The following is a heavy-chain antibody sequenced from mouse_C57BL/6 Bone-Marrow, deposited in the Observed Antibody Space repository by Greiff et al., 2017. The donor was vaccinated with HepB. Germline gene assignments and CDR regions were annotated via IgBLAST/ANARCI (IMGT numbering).Heavy chain of an antibody. CDR3: AREEDYDWYFDV. CDR2: ISYDGSN. V-gene: IGHV3-6*01. J-gene: IGHJ1*03. CDR1: GYSITSGYY. D-gene: IGHD2-4*01. Sequence: EVQVVESGPGLVKPSQSLSLTCSVTGYSITSGYYWNWIRQFPGNKLEWMGYISYDGSNNYNPSLKNRISITRDTSKNQFFLKLNSVTTEDTATYYCAREEDYDWYFDVWGTGTTVTVSS.